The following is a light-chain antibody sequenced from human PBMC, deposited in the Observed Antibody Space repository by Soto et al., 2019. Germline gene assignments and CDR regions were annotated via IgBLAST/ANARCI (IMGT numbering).Light chain of an antibody. CDR3: QQYGSSGT. Sequence: EILMAQSPATLYVSPGERATLSCRASQSVSSNLAWYQQTPGQAPRLLIYGASTRATGIPARFSGSGSGTEFTLTIRSLQSEDFAVYYCQQYGSSGTFGQGTKVDI. CDR2: GAS. J-gene: IGKJ1*01. CDR1: QSVSSN. V-gene: IGKV3-15*01.